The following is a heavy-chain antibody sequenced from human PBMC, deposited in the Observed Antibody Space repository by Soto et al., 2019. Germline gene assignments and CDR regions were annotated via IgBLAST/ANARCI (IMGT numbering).Heavy chain of an antibody. J-gene: IGHJ4*02. Sequence: QVQLVKSGAEVKKPGSSVKVSCKASGGTFSSYAISCVRQAPGQGLEWMGGIIPIFGTANYAQKFQGRVTIIADESPSTAYMELSSLRSEDTAVYYCARRAAAGTSPLDDCGQGTLVSVSS. D-gene: IGHD6-13*01. CDR3: ARRAAAGTSPLDD. CDR2: IIPIFGTA. V-gene: IGHV1-69*01. CDR1: GGTFSSYA.